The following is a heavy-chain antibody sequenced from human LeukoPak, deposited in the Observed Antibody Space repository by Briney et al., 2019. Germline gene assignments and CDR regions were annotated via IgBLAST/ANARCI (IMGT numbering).Heavy chain of an antibody. J-gene: IGHJ4*02. D-gene: IGHD7-27*01. CDR1: GFTFSTYG. CDR3: ARTLNWAFDF. CDR2: INTDGSST. Sequence: PGGSLRLSCAASGFTFSTYGMHWVRQAPGKGLVWVSRINTDGSSTNYADSVKGRFTISRDNANNTLYLQMNSLRAEDTAVYYCARTLNWAFDFWGQGTLVTVSS. V-gene: IGHV3-74*01.